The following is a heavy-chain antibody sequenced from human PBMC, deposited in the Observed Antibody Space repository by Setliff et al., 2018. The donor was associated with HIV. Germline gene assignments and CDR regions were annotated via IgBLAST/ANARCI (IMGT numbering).Heavy chain of an antibody. V-gene: IGHV4-61*09. CDR3: ARAPPGIQNDAFDV. J-gene: IGHJ3*01. CDR2: IYTNGYT. Sequence: SETLSLTCSVSGGSISSGSYYWTWIRQPAGKGPEWIGHIYTNGYTNYNPSLKSRVTISVDTSKNQFSLRLTSVTAADTAMYYCARAPPGIQNDAFDVWGQGTMVTVSS. CDR1: GGSISSGSYY.